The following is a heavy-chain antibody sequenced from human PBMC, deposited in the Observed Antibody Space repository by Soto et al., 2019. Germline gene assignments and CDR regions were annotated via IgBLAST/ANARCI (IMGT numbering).Heavy chain of an antibody. CDR2: FSGAGSST. V-gene: IGHV3-23*01. Sequence: AGGSLRLSCAASGFTFTTYAMCWVRQAPGKGLEWVSAFSGAGSSTYYADSVKGRFTISRDNSKNTLYLQMNSLRAEDTAVYYCAKELYSGYARYYYGMDVWGQGTTVTVSS. D-gene: IGHD5-12*01. J-gene: IGHJ6*02. CDR1: GFTFTTYA. CDR3: AKELYSGYARYYYGMDV.